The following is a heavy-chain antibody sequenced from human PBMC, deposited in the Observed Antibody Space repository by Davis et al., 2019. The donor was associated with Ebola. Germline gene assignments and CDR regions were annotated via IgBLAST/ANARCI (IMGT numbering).Heavy chain of an antibody. CDR1: GDSISSSNW. CDR2: IYHSGST. J-gene: IGHJ2*01. Sequence: MPSETLSLTCAVSGDSISSSNWWSWVRQPPGKGLEWIGEIYHSGSTNYNPSLKSRVTISVDKSKNQFSLKLSSVTAADTAVYYCARVVFVAGATPSWYFDLWGRGTLVTVSS. CDR3: ARVVFVAGATPSWYFDL. D-gene: IGHD2-15*01. V-gene: IGHV4-4*02.